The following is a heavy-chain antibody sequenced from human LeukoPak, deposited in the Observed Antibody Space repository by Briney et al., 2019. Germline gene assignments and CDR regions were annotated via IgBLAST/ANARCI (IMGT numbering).Heavy chain of an antibody. CDR1: GLTFYTYA. Sequence: GGSLRLSCAVSGLTFYTYAMSWVRQAPGKGLEWVSAISGSGGSTYYADSVRGRFTISRDNSKNTLYLQMNSLRAEDTAVYYCAKDGRIDYWGQGTLVTVSS. J-gene: IGHJ4*02. CDR2: ISGSGGST. CDR3: AKDGRIDY. V-gene: IGHV3-23*01.